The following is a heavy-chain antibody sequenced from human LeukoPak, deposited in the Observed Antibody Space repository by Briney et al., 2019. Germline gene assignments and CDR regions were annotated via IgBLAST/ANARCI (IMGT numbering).Heavy chain of an antibody. J-gene: IGHJ5*02. CDR3: ARDRIGGSYGWFDP. Sequence: GGSLRLSCAASGFTFSSYAMSWVRQAPGKGLEWVSSISSSSSSYIYYADSVKGRFTISRDNAKNSLYLQMNSLRAEDTAVYYCARDRIGGSYGWFDPWGQGTLVTVSS. V-gene: IGHV3-21*01. D-gene: IGHD1-26*01. CDR2: ISSSSSSYI. CDR1: GFTFSSYA.